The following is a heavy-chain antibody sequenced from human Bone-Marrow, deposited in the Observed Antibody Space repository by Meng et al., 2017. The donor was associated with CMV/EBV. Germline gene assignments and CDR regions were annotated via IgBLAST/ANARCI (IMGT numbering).Heavy chain of an antibody. J-gene: IGHJ4*02. Sequence: GESLKISCAASGFTFSDYYMSWMRQAPGKGLEWVSYISSSGSTIYYADSVKGRFTISRDNAKKSLYLQTNSLRAEDTSVYYCGRGRFTIFGVVPPPFDYWGQGTLVTVSS. CDR1: GFTFSDYY. D-gene: IGHD3-3*01. CDR3: GRGRFTIFGVVPPPFDY. V-gene: IGHV3-11*01. CDR2: ISSSGSTI.